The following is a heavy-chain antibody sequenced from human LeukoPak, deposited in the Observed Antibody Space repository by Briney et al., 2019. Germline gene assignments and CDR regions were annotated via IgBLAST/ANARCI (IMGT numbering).Heavy chain of an antibody. V-gene: IGHV1-8*01. CDR3: AREISMVRGPTKDWFDP. J-gene: IGHJ5*02. D-gene: IGHD3-10*01. CDR1: GYTFTSYD. Sequence: ASVKVSCKASGYTFTSYDINWVRQATGQGLEWMGWMNPNSGNTGYAQKFQGRVTMTRDTSMSTAYMELSSLTSEDTAVYYCAREISMVRGPTKDWFDPWGQGTLVTVSS. CDR2: MNPNSGNT.